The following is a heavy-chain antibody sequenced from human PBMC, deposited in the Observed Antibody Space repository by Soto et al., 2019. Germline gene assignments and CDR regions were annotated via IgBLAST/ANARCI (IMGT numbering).Heavy chain of an antibody. CDR2: ISNNGNT. CDR3: ARVRSLGELSLWGRFFAY. J-gene: IGHJ4*02. CDR1: GGSVSSGGYF. V-gene: IGHV4-31*03. D-gene: IGHD3-16*02. Sequence: QVQLQESGPGLVRPSQTLSLTCTVSGGSVSSGGYFWSWIRQHPGKGLEWIGYISNNGNTYYSPSLKSRVTISVDTSKNQFSLRLSSVTAADTAVYYCARVRSLGELSLWGRFFAYWGQGTLVTVSS.